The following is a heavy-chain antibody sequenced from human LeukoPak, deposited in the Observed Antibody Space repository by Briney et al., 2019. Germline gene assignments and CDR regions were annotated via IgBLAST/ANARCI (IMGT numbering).Heavy chain of an antibody. V-gene: IGHV1-3*01. CDR1: GYTFTSYA. CDR2: INAGNGNT. Sequence: ASVKVSCKASGYTFTSYAMHWVRQAPGQRLEWMGWINAGNGNTKYSQKFQGRVTITRDTSASTAYMELSSLRSEDTAVYYCAREWNAGDMGPRFDYDQPGDWFDPWGQGTLVTVSS. D-gene: IGHD4-17*01. J-gene: IGHJ5*02. CDR3: AREWNAGDMGPRFDYDQPGDWFDP.